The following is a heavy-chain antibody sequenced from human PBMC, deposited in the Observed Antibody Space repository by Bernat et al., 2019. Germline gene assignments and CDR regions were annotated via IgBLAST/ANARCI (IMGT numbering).Heavy chain of an antibody. CDR1: GFTFSNYW. D-gene: IGHD3-10*01. CDR2: INGDGSTT. CDR3: AQNYYNSGKY. V-gene: IGHV3-74*01. J-gene: IGHJ4*02. Sequence: EVQLVESGGGFVQPGGSLRLSCEASGFTFSNYWMHWVRQAPGKGLVWVSRINGDGSTTNYADSVKGRFTISRDNAKNTLYLQMNSLRAEDTAVYYCAQNYYNSGKYWGQGTLVTVSS.